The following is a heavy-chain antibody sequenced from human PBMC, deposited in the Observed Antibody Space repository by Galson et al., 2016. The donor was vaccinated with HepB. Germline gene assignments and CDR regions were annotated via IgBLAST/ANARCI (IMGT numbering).Heavy chain of an antibody. CDR2: MNPNSANT. J-gene: IGHJ6*02. Sequence: SVKVSCKASGYPFTSFDVYWVRQASGQGLEWMGWMNPNSANTGYAQRFQGRVTMTRNNSISTAYMALRSLRSDDTAIYYCARGSYDVLTGYHYALEVWGQGTTVIVSS. CDR1: GYPFTSFD. D-gene: IGHD3-9*01. V-gene: IGHV1-8*01. CDR3: ARGSYDVLTGYHYALEV.